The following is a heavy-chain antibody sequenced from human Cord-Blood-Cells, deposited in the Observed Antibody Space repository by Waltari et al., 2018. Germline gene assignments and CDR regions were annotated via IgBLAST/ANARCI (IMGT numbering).Heavy chain of an antibody. CDR2: IIPILGIA. J-gene: IGHJ3*02. Sequence: QVQLVQSGAEVKKPGSSVKVSCKASGGTFSSYAISWVRQAPGQGLEWMGRIIPILGIANDAQKFQGRVTITADKSTSTAYMELSSLRSEDTAVYYCARGRARGGAFDIWGQGTMVTVSS. V-gene: IGHV1-69*09. CDR1: GGTFSSYA. D-gene: IGHD3-10*01. CDR3: ARGRARGGAFDI.